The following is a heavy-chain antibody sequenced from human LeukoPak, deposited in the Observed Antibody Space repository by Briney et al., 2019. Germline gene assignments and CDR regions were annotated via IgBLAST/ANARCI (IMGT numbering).Heavy chain of an antibody. CDR3: AKGARGYSDGFYFDY. CDR1: GFIFSSYA. V-gene: IGHV3-23*01. J-gene: IGHJ4*02. D-gene: IGHD2-15*01. CDR2: ISGSGGST. Sequence: PGGSLRLSCAASGFIFSSYAMSWVRQAPGKGLEWVSAISGSGGSTYYADSVKGRFTISRDNSKNTLYLQMNSLRAEDTAVYYGAKGARGYSDGFYFDYWGQGTLVTVSS.